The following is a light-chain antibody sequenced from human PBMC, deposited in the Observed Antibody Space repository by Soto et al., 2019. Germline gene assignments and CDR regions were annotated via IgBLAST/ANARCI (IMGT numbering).Light chain of an antibody. J-gene: IGLJ1*01. CDR3: SSYTSTSTLYV. V-gene: IGLV2-14*01. Sequence: QSVLTQPASVSGSPGQSITISCTGSNSDIGTYNYVSWYQQLPGKAPKLVISEVSNRPSGISGRFSGSKSGNAASLTISGLQAEDEATYYCSSYTSTSTLYVFGPGTKGTVL. CDR2: EVS. CDR1: NSDIGTYNY.